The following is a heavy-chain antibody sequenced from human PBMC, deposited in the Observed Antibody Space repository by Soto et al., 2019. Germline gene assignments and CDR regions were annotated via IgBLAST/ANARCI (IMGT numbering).Heavy chain of an antibody. V-gene: IGHV4-59*01. CDR3: ARGLTGLWGDY. Sequence: SETLSLTCTVSGGSISSYYWSWIRQPPGKGLEWIGYIYYSGSTNYNPPLKSRVTISVDTSKNQFSLKLSSVTAADTAVYYCARGLTGLWGDYWGQGTLVTVSS. J-gene: IGHJ4*02. CDR2: IYYSGST. CDR1: GGSISSYY. D-gene: IGHD3-16*01.